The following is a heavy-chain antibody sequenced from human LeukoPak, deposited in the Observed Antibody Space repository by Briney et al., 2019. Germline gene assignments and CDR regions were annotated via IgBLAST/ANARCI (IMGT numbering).Heavy chain of an antibody. J-gene: IGHJ6*03. Sequence: SETLSLTCTVSGASISSSNYYWSWIRQPPGKGLEWIGYIYYSGSTNYNPSLKSRVTISVDTSKNQFSLKLTSVTAADTAVYYCARETSQKGAHYMDVWGKGTTVTISS. CDR3: ARETSQKGAHYMDV. V-gene: IGHV4-61*01. CDR1: GASISSSNYY. D-gene: IGHD3-16*01. CDR2: IYYSGST.